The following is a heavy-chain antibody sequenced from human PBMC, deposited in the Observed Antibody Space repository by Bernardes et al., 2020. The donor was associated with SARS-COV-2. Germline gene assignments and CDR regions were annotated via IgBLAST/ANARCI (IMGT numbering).Heavy chain of an antibody. J-gene: IGHJ4*02. CDR1: GGSISNSTHY. CDR2: IYYSCTT. CDR3: ASYNIEIPSTRGYYFDY. Sequence: ETLSLTSSVSGGSISNSTHYWGWIRQPPGRVLEWIANIYYSCTTYYNPSLKSRLTISADTSKNPFSLKLTSVTAADSAVYYCASYNIEIPSTRGYYFDYWGQGILVTVSS. D-gene: IGHD2-2*01. V-gene: IGHV4-39*01.